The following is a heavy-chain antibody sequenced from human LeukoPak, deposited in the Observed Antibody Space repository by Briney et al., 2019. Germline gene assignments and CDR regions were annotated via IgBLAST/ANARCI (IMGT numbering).Heavy chain of an antibody. Sequence: GGSLRLSCAASGFTFSSYSMNWVRQAPGKGLEWVSYISSSSSTIYYADSVKGRFTISRDNSKNTLYLHMNSLRPDDTAVYYCARDSRQLALDYWGQGTLVTVSS. CDR3: ARDSRQLALDY. CDR2: ISSSSSTI. J-gene: IGHJ4*02. D-gene: IGHD6-13*01. V-gene: IGHV3-48*01. CDR1: GFTFSSYS.